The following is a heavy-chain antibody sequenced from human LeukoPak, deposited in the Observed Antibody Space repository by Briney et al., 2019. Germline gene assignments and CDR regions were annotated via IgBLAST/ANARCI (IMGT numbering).Heavy chain of an antibody. CDR3: ARAQQWLVHLDY. J-gene: IGHJ4*02. D-gene: IGHD6-19*01. Sequence: QAGGSLRLSCAASGFTFDDYGMSWVRQAPGKGLEWVANIKQDGSEKYYVDSVKGRFTISRDNAKNSLYLQMNSLRAEDTAVYYCARAQQWLVHLDYWGQGTLVTVSS. CDR1: GFTFDDYG. V-gene: IGHV3-7*01. CDR2: IKQDGSEK.